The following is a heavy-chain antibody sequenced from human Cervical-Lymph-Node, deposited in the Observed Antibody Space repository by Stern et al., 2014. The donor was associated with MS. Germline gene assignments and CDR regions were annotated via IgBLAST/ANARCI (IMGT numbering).Heavy chain of an antibody. V-gene: IGHV5-51*01. Sequence: VQLVQSGAEVKKPGESLKISCKGSGYSFTSYWIGWVRQMPGKGLEWMGVIYPGDSDTRYSQAFQGQVTISAEKSISTASRQWSSLKASDTAMYYCARHGDYETYYSYGMDVWGQGTTVTVSS. J-gene: IGHJ6*02. CDR3: ARHGDYETYYSYGMDV. CDR2: IYPGDSDT. D-gene: IGHD4-17*01. CDR1: GYSFTSYW.